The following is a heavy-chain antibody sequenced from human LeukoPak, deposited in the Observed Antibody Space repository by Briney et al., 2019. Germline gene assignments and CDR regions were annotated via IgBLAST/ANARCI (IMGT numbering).Heavy chain of an antibody. CDR3: VRYCSSTTCYTRAVDY. CDR1: GYSITSGYN. V-gene: IGHV4-38-2*02. D-gene: IGHD2-2*02. J-gene: IGHJ4*02. Sequence: PSETLSLTCTVSGYSITSGYNWAWIRPPPGKVLEWIGCIYHSGSPYYNPSLKSRVTISVDTSKNQFSLKLSSVTAADAAVYYCVRYCSSTTCYTRAVDYWGQGTLVTVSS. CDR2: IYHSGSP.